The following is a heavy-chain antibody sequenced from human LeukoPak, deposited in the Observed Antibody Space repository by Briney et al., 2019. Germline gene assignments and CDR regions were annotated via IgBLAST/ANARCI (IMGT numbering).Heavy chain of an antibody. CDR3: ARDAGDYGDYYYYGMDV. CDR1: GYTFSNYG. CDR2: ISAYNGNT. D-gene: IGHD4-17*01. J-gene: IGHJ6*02. Sequence: ASVKVSCKASGYTFSNYGISWVRQAPGQGLEWMGWISAYNGNTNYAQKLQGRVTMTTDTSTSTAYMELRSLRSDDTAVYYCARDAGDYGDYYYYGMDVWGQGTTVTVSS. V-gene: IGHV1-18*01.